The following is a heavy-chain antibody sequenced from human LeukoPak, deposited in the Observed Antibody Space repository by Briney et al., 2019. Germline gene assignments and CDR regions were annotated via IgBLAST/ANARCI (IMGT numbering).Heavy chain of an antibody. Sequence: VASVKVSCKASGYTFTGYYMHWVRQAPGQGLEWMGWINPNSGGTNYAQKFQGWVTMTRDTSISTAYMELSRLRSDDTAVYYCARVRIVVVVAAPFDPWGQGTLVTVSS. CDR1: GYTFTGYY. J-gene: IGHJ5*02. V-gene: IGHV1-2*04. D-gene: IGHD2-15*01. CDR3: ARVRIVVVVAAPFDP. CDR2: INPNSGGT.